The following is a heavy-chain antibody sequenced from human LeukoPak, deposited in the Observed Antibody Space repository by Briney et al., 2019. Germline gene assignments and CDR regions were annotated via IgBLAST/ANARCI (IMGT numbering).Heavy chain of an antibody. CDR2: IYTSGST. CDR3: ARLDDRGITGTSLQGAFDI. CDR1: GGSISSGSYY. V-gene: IGHV4-61*02. D-gene: IGHD1-20*01. J-gene: IGHJ3*02. Sequence: SETLSLTCTVSGGSISSGSYYWSWIRQPAGKGLEWIGRIYTSGSTNYNPSLKSRVTISVDTSKNQFSLKLSSVTAADTAVYYCARLDDRGITGTSLQGAFDIWGRGTMVTVSS.